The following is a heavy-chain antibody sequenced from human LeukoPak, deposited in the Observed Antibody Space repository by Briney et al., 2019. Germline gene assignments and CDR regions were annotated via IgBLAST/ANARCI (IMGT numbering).Heavy chain of an antibody. D-gene: IGHD6-19*01. V-gene: IGHV4-59*12. CDR2: IYYSGST. CDR1: GGSISSYY. Sequence: PSETLSLTCTVSGGSISSYYWSWIRQPPGKGLEWIGYIYYSGSTYYNPSLKSRVTISVDTSKNQFSLKLSSVTAADTAVYYCARDSSGFNWFDPWGQGTLVTVSS. CDR3: ARDSSGFNWFDP. J-gene: IGHJ5*02.